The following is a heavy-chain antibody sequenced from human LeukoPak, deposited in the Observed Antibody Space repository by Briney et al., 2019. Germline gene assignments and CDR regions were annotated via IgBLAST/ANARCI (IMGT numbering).Heavy chain of an antibody. CDR3: AKDTAVQFLEPAF. Sequence: PGGSLRLSCAASGFTFNTHGMHWVRQASGKGLEWVAAIWFDGSVKHYSDAVKGRFTISRGNSLNTLHLQMNSLRVEDTAVYYCAKDTAVQFLEPAFWGQGTLVTVSS. CDR1: GFTFNTHG. J-gene: IGHJ4*02. CDR2: IWFDGSVK. V-gene: IGHV3-33*06. D-gene: IGHD3-3*01.